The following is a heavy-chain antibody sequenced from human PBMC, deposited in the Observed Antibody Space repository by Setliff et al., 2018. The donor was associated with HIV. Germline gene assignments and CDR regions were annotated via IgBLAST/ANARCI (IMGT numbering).Heavy chain of an antibody. CDR2: IYYSGSA. Sequence: SETLSLTCTVSGDSIDRSNFFWTWIRQHPGKGLEWIGYIYYSGSATYNPSLKSQASISVDTSRNEFSLKLSSVTAADTAVYFCARGGAFCGRDSCCYLDYWGQGNPVTVS. CDR3: ARGGAFCGRDSCCYLDY. V-gene: IGHV4-31*01. CDR1: GDSIDRSNFF. J-gene: IGHJ4*02. D-gene: IGHD2-21*02.